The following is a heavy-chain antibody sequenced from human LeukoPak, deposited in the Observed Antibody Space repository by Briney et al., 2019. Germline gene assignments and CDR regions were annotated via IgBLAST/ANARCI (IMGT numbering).Heavy chain of an antibody. CDR2: IIPIFGTA. D-gene: IGHD1-7*01. CDR1: GGTFSSYA. Sequence: SVKVSCKASGGTFSSYAISWVRQAPGQGLEWMGGIIPIFGTANYAQKFQGRVTMTTDTSTGTAYMELRSLRSDDTAMYYCATANNWNYALGYWGQGTLATVSS. J-gene: IGHJ4*02. V-gene: IGHV1-69*05. CDR3: ATANNWNYALGY.